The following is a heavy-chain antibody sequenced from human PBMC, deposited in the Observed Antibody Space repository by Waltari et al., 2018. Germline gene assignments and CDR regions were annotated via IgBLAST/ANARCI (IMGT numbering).Heavy chain of an antibody. CDR1: GGSFRSRKYY. CDR2: IYYTGST. Sequence: QLQLQESGPGLVKPSETLSLTCTVSGGSFRSRKYYWGWIRQPPGKGLEWIGSIYYTGSTYYNPSLKSRVTISVDTSQNQFSLNLNSVTAADTAEYFCARMPGVPISCDTWYFDLWGRGTLVTVSS. CDR3: ARMPGVPISCDTWYFDL. J-gene: IGHJ2*01. V-gene: IGHV4-39*07. D-gene: IGHD3-16*02.